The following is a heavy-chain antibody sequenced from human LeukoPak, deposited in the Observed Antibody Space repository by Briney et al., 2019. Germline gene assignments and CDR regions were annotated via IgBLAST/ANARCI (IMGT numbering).Heavy chain of an antibody. CDR3: ARDLYGDYVVDY. D-gene: IGHD4-17*01. CDR2: ISSSGRTI. CDR1: GFTFSGYS. V-gene: IGHV3-48*01. Sequence: GGSLRLSCAASGFTFSGYSMNWVRQAPGKGLEWVSYISSSGRTIYYADSVRGRFTISRDNAKNSLYLQMNSLRAEDTAVYYCARDLYGDYVVDYWGQGTLVTVSS. J-gene: IGHJ4*02.